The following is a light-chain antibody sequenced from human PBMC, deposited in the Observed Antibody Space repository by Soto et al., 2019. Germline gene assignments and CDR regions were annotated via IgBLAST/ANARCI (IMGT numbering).Light chain of an antibody. CDR2: DVS. CDR3: SSYTSSSTVV. CDR1: SSDVGGYNY. V-gene: IGLV2-14*01. Sequence: QSVRTQPASVSGSPGQPITISCTGTSSDVGGYNYVSWYQQHPGKAPKLMIYDVSNRPSGVSNRFSGSKSGNTASLTISGLQAEDEADYYCSSYTSSSTVVFGVWTKLTVL. J-gene: IGLJ2*01.